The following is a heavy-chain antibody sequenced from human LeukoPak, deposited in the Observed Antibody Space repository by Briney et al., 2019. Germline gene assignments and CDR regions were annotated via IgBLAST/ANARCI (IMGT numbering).Heavy chain of an antibody. CDR3: ARVVTVAQYYYYYYMDV. D-gene: IGHD6-19*01. V-gene: IGHV4-59*01. Sequence: SETLSLTCTVSGGSISSYYWSWIRQPPGKGLEWIGYIYYSGSTNYNPSLKSRVTISVDTSKNQFSLKLSSVTAADTAVYYCARVVTVAQYYYYYYMDVWGKGTTVTVSS. J-gene: IGHJ6*03. CDR2: IYYSGST. CDR1: GGSISSYY.